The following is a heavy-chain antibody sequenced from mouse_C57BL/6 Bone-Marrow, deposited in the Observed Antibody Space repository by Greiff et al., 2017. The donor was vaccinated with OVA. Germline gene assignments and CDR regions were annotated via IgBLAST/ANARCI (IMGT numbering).Heavy chain of an antibody. CDR1: GFSLTSYG. CDR3: ARLAGTHYYAMDY. D-gene: IGHD4-1*01. Sequence: VQVVESGPGLVQPSQSLSITCTVSGFSLTSYGVHWVRQSPGKGLEWLGVIWSGGSTDYNAAFISRLSISKDNSKSQVFFKMNSLQADDTAIYYCARLAGTHYYAMDYWGQGTSVTVSS. J-gene: IGHJ4*01. CDR2: IWSGGST. V-gene: IGHV2-2*01.